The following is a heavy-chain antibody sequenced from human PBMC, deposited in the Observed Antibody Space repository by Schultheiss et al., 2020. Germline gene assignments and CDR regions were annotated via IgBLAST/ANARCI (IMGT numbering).Heavy chain of an antibody. J-gene: IGHJ6*02. D-gene: IGHD3-10*01. CDR1: GFTFDDYA. V-gene: IGHV3-9*01. CDR2: ISWSGTNI. CDR3: AKGGGYGSDSGLYYGLDV. Sequence: GGSLRLSCAASGFTFDDYAMHWVRQAPGKGLEWVSGISWSGTNIGYADSVKGRFTISRDNAKNSLYLQMNSLRPEDTALYYCAKGGGYGSDSGLYYGLDVWGQGNTVT.